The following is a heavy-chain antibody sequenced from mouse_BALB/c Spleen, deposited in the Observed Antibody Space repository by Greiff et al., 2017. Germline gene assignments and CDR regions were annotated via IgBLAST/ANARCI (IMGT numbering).Heavy chain of an antibody. J-gene: IGHJ2*01. D-gene: IGHD1-1*01. Sequence: EVKLVESGGGLVKPGGSLKLSCAASGFTFSSYAMSWVRQTPEKRLEWVASISSGGSTYYPDSVKGRFTISRDNARNILYLQMSSLRSEDTAMYYCARVLTVGTPHYFDYWGQGTTRTVSS. V-gene: IGHV5-6-5*01. CDR1: GFTFSSYA. CDR2: ISSGGST. CDR3: ARVLTVGTPHYFDY.